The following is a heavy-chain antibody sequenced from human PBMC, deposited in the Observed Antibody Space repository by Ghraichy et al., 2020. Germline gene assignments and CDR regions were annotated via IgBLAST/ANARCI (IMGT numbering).Heavy chain of an antibody. D-gene: IGHD3-3*01. Sequence: GESLNISCTASGFTFGDYAMSWVRQAPGKGLEWVGFIRSKAYGGTTEYAASVKGRFTISRDDSKSIAYLQMNSLKTEDTAVYYCTRDGIVHGYDFWSGIDYWGQGTLVTVSS. CDR2: IRSKAYGGTT. J-gene: IGHJ4*02. V-gene: IGHV3-49*04. CDR1: GFTFGDYA. CDR3: TRDGIVHGYDFWSGIDY.